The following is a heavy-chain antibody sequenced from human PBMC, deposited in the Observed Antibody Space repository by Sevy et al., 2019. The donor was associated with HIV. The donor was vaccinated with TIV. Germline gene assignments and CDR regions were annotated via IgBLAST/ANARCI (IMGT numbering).Heavy chain of an antibody. V-gene: IGHV3-7*01. J-gene: IGHJ6*02. CDR2: IKQDGSEK. CDR3: ARSGGSYAHGMDV. CDR1: EFTFSSYW. D-gene: IGHD1-26*01. Sequence: GGSLRLSCAASEFTFSSYWMSWVRQAPGKGLEWVANIKQDGSEKYYVDSVKGRFTITRDNAKNSLYLQMNSLRAEDTAVYYCARSGGSYAHGMDVWGQGTTVTVSS.